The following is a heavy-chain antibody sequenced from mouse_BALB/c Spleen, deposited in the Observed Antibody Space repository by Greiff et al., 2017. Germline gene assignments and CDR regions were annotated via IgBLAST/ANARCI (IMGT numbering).Heavy chain of an antibody. CDR1: GYTFTSYW. CDR3: ARKDYGTDY. J-gene: IGHJ2*01. V-gene: IGHV1-69*02. CDR2: IDPSDSET. D-gene: IGHD1-1*01. Sequence: VQLQQPGAELVKPGAPVKLSCKASGYTFTSYWMNWVKQRPGRGLEWIGRIDPSDSETHYNQKFKDKATLTVDKSSSTAYIQLSSLTSEDSAVYYCARKDYGTDYWGQGTTLTVSS.